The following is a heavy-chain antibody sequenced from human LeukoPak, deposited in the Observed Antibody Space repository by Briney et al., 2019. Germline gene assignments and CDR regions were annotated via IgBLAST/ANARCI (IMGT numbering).Heavy chain of an antibody. V-gene: IGHV3-33*01. D-gene: IGHD6-13*01. J-gene: IGHJ4*02. Sequence: GGSLRLSCAASGFTFSSYGMHWVRQAPGKGLEWVEGIWYDGSNKYYADSVKGRFTISRDNSKNTLYLQMNSLRAEDTAVYYCARGQLGLHYFDYWGQGTLVTVSS. CDR1: GFTFSSYG. CDR3: ARGQLGLHYFDY. CDR2: IWYDGSNK.